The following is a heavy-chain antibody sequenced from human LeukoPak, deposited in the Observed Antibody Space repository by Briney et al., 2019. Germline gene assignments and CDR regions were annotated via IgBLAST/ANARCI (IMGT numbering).Heavy chain of an antibody. J-gene: IGHJ4*02. CDR1: GGTFSSYA. Sequence: SVKVSCKASGGTFSSYAIGWVRQAPRQGLEWMGGIIPIFGTANYAQKFQGRVTITADKSTSTAYMELSSLRSEDTAVYYCARGRTAANYFDYWGQGTLVTVSS. D-gene: IGHD1-1*01. CDR2: IIPIFGTA. CDR3: ARGRTAANYFDY. V-gene: IGHV1-69*06.